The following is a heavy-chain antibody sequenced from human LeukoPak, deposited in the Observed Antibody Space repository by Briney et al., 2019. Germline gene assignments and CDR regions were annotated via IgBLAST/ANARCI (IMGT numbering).Heavy chain of an antibody. CDR3: ARADYYDSSGSRYYYYYYMDV. D-gene: IGHD3-22*01. V-gene: IGHV3-30*04. CDR1: GFTFSNYA. Sequence: GGSLRLSCAVSGFTFSNYAMHWVRQAPGKGLEWVAVISYDGSNKNYGDSVKGRFTISRDNSKKTLYLQMNSLRAEDTAVYYCARADYYDSSGSRYYYYYYMDVWGKGTTVTISS. CDR2: ISYDGSNK. J-gene: IGHJ6*03.